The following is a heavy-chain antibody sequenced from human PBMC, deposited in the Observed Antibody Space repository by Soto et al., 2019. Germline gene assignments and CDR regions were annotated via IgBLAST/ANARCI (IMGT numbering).Heavy chain of an antibody. CDR1: GYTFTSYG. CDR2: ISAYNGNT. CDR3: AKCSRGWLQLTSSDWYFDL. D-gene: IGHD5-12*01. V-gene: IGHV1-18*01. Sequence: QVQLVQSGAEVKKPGASVKVSCKASGYTFTSYGISWVRQAPGQGHEWMGWISAYNGNTNYAQKLQGRVTMTTDTSTSTAYMELRSLRPDDTAVYYCAKCSRGWLQLTSSDWYFDLWGRGTLVTVSS. J-gene: IGHJ2*01.